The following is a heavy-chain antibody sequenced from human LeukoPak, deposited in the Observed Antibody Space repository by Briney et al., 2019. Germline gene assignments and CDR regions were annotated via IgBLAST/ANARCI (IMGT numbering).Heavy chain of an antibody. CDR3: ARDGDPWGGNSKPGY. CDR1: GFTFSRYS. D-gene: IGHD4-23*01. J-gene: IGHJ4*02. Sequence: GGSLRLSCAASGFTFSRYSMNWVRQAPGKGLEWVSSISSSSSYIYYADSVKGRFTISRDNAKNSLYLQMNSLRAEDTAVYYCARDGDPWGGNSKPGYWGQGTLVTVSS. CDR2: ISSSSSYI. V-gene: IGHV3-21*01.